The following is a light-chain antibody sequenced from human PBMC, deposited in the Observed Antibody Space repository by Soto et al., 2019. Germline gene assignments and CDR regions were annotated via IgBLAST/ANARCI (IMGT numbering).Light chain of an antibody. Sequence: EIVLTQSPGTLSLSPGERATLSFSASQSVTSGYLAWYQQQPNQAPRLLIYGASYRATGIPDRFSGSGSGTDFTLTISRLEAEDFAVYYCQQYGSSPLTFGGGTKVDIK. CDR2: GAS. V-gene: IGKV3-20*01. J-gene: IGKJ4*01. CDR1: QSVTSGY. CDR3: QQYGSSPLT.